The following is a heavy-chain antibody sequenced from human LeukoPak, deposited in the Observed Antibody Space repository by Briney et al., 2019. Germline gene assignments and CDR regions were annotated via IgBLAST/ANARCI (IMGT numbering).Heavy chain of an antibody. V-gene: IGHV3-53*01. J-gene: IGHJ3*02. D-gene: IGHD3-22*01. CDR1: GFIVSNNY. Sequence: QSGGSLRLSCAASGFIVSNNYMSWVRQPPGKGLEWVSVIYSGGSKYYADSVKVRFTISRDNSKNTVYLQMDDLRPEDTAVYYCARDLSITMIVVVPDAFDIWGQGTMVTVSS. CDR3: ARDLSITMIVVVPDAFDI. CDR2: IYSGGSK.